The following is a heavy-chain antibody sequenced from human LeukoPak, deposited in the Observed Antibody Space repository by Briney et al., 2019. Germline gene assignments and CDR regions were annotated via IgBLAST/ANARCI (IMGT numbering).Heavy chain of an antibody. CDR1: GGSFSGYY. D-gene: IGHD3-3*01. CDR3: ARLRLKYYDFWSGYSQGAFDI. CDR2: INHSGST. J-gene: IGHJ3*02. V-gene: IGHV4-34*01. Sequence: SETLSLTCAVYGGSFSGYYWSWIRQPPGKGLEWIGEINHSGSTNYNPSFKSRVTISVDTSKNQFSLKLSSVTAADTAVYYCARLRLKYYDFWSGYSQGAFDIWGQGTMVTVSS.